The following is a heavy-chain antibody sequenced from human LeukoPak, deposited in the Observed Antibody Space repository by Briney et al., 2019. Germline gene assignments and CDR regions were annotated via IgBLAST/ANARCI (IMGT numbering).Heavy chain of an antibody. J-gene: IGHJ4*02. CDR2: IKQDGSEK. CDR1: GFTFSSYW. CDR3: ARDISSGWSEFDY. V-gene: IGHV3-7*01. Sequence: GGSLRLSCAASGFTFSSYWMSWVRQARGKGLEWVANIKQDGSEKYYVDCVKGRFTISRDNAKNSLYLQMNSLRAEDRAVYYCARDISSGWSEFDYWGQGTLVTVSS. D-gene: IGHD6-19*01.